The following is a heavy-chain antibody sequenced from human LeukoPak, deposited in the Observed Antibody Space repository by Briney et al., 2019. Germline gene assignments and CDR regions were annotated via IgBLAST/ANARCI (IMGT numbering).Heavy chain of an antibody. CDR1: GGTFSSYS. Sequence: ASVKVSCKASGGTFSSYSISWVRQAPGQGLEWMGRIIPIFGTANYAQKFQGRVTITTDESTSTAYMELSSLRSEDTAVYCCARGVDTEASCNYWGQGTLVTVSS. D-gene: IGHD5-18*01. J-gene: IGHJ4*02. CDR3: ARGVDTEASCNY. V-gene: IGHV1-69*05. CDR2: IIPIFGTA.